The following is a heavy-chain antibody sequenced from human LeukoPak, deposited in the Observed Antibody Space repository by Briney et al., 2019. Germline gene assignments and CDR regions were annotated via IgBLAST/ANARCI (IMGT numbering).Heavy chain of an antibody. CDR1: GFTFSRSA. V-gene: IGHV3-23*01. J-gene: IGHJ4*02. Sequence: GGSLRLSCAASGFTFSRSAMTWVRQTPGKGLDWVSSISSSGNTYYADSVKGRSTISRDNSKNMLYLQMNSLRAEDTAVYYCVKGRISEDGLDFWGQGTLVTVSS. CDR2: ISSSGNT. CDR3: VKGRISEDGLDF. D-gene: IGHD6-13*01.